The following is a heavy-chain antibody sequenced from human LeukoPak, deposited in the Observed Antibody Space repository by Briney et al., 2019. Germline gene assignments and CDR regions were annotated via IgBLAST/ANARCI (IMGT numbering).Heavy chain of an antibody. CDR1: GGSISSYY. Sequence: SETLSLTCTVSGGSISSYYWSWIRQPPGKGLEWIGYIYYSGSTNYNPSLKSRVTISVDTSKNQFSLKLISVTAAEPPAYYCGTTNYTPPIKIGFPKPVATPKTQFSLKWSSVPAADRAVYYCARSPMIVGDNYYYYNREVGEKGPTVTVSS. CDR2: IYYSGST. D-gene: IGHD3-10*01. J-gene: IGHJ6*03. V-gene: IGHV4-59*01. CDR3: GTTNYTPPIKIGFPKPVATPKTQFSLKWSSVPAADRAVYYCARSPMIVGDNYYYYNREV.